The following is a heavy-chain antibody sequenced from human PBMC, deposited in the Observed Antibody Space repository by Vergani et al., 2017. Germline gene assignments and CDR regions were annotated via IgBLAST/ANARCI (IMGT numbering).Heavy chain of an antibody. J-gene: IGHJ4*02. V-gene: IGHV3-23*01. CDR3: AKPHKAYCSSTSCYSLDY. CDR2: ISGSGGST. CDR1: GFTFRSYA. D-gene: IGHD2-2*02. Sequence: EVQLLESGGGLVQPGGSLRRSCAASGFTFRSYAMSWVRQAPGKGLEWVSAISGSGGSTYYADSVKGRFTISRDNSKNTLYLQMNSLRAEDTAVYYCAKPHKAYCSSTSCYSLDYWGQGPLVTVSS.